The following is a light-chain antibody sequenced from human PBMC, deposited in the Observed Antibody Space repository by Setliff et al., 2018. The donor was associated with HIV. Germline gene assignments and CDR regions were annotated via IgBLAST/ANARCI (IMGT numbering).Light chain of an antibody. Sequence: VLTQPASVSGSPGQSITISCTGTSSDVGGYNYVSWYQHHPGKAPKLMIYEVSNRPSGVSNRFSGSKSGDTASLTISGLQAEDEADYYCSSYTTTTIYVFGTGTKVTVL. CDR1: SSDVGGYNY. V-gene: IGLV2-14*01. J-gene: IGLJ1*01. CDR2: EVS. CDR3: SSYTTTTIYV.